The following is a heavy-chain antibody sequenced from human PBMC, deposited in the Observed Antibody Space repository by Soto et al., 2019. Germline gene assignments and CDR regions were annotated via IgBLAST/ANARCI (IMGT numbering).Heavy chain of an antibody. CDR2: ISGSGGST. J-gene: IGHJ3*02. Sequence: EVQLLESGGGLVQPGGSLRLSCAASGFTFSSYAMSWVRQAPGKGLEWVSAISGSGGSTYYTDYVKGRFTISRDNCKTTPYLQMNSLRAEDTAVYYCAKPIGGGYSIGGARHAFDIGGQGTMVTVSS. CDR1: GFTFSSYA. CDR3: AKPIGGGYSIGGARHAFDI. D-gene: IGHD1-26*01. V-gene: IGHV3-23*01.